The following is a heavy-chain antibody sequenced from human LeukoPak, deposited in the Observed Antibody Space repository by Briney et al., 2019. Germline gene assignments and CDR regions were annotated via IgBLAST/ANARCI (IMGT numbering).Heavy chain of an antibody. CDR3: ARAAEPYCSGGSCFFTEDC. J-gene: IGHJ4*02. Sequence: ASVKVSCKASGGTFSSYAISWVRQAPGQGLEWKGGIIPIFGTANYAQKFQGRVTITADESTSTAYMELSSLRSEDTAVYYCARAAEPYCSGGSCFFTEDCWGQGTLVTVSS. D-gene: IGHD2-15*01. V-gene: IGHV1-69*13. CDR2: IIPIFGTA. CDR1: GGTFSSYA.